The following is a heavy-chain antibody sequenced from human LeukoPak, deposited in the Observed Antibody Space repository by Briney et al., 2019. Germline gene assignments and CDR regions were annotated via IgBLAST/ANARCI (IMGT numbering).Heavy chain of an antibody. D-gene: IGHD6-19*01. J-gene: IGHJ4*02. CDR3: AKDSSYSSGWYSNVDY. CDR1: GFTFSSYA. Sequence: RGSLRLSCAASGFTFSSYAMSWVRQAPGKGLEWVSAISGSGGSTYYADSVKGRFTISRDNSKNTLYLQMNSLRAEDTAVYYCAKDSSYSSGWYSNVDYWGQGTLVTVSS. V-gene: IGHV3-23*01. CDR2: ISGSGGST.